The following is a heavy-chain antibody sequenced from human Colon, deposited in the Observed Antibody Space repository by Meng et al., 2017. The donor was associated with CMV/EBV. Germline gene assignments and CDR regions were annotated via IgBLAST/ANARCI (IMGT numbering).Heavy chain of an antibody. CDR3: VREIRRSWFDP. J-gene: IGHJ5*02. V-gene: IGHV3-23*01. Sequence: GGSLRLSCAASVFTSGFTFSSYAMNWVRQAPGKGLEWVSGISGSGGSTNYADSVKGRFTISRDNAKNSLYLQMNSLGAEDTAVYFCVREIRRSWFDPWGQGTLVTVSS. CDR2: ISGSGGST. CDR1: GFTFSSYA. D-gene: IGHD4-17*01.